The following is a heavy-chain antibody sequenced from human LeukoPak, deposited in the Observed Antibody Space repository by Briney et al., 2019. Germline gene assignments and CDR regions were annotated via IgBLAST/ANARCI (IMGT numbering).Heavy chain of an antibody. V-gene: IGHV3-9*01. CDR1: GFNFDDYA. D-gene: IGHD1-1*01. Sequence: PGRSLRLSCVVSGFNFDDYAMHWVRQAPGKGLEWVSGINWNGGSIGYADSVKGRFTISRDNAKNSLFLQMNSLRIEDAALYYCAKGLERRYYYYGMDVWGQGPRSPSP. J-gene: IGHJ6*02. CDR2: INWNGGSI. CDR3: AKGLERRYYYYGMDV.